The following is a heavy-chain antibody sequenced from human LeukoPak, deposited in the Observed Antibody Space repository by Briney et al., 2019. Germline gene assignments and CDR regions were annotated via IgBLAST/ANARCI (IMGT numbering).Heavy chain of an antibody. CDR3: ARSDWFDP. CDR1: GFTFSNYY. Sequence: GGSLRLSCAASGFTFSNYYMTWVRQAPGKGLEWVANIEQDGSEKYYVDSVKGRFTISRDNAKNTLYLQMNSLRPEDTAVYYCARSDWFDPWGQGTLVTVSS. V-gene: IGHV3-7*02. CDR2: IEQDGSEK. J-gene: IGHJ5*02.